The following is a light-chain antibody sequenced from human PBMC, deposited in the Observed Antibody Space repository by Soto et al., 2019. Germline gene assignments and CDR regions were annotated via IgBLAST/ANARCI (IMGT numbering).Light chain of an antibody. CDR2: DVS. Sequence: QSALTQPRSVSGSPGQSVTISCTGTSSDVGNYNYVSWYQQHPGRAPKLMIFDVSQRPSGVPGRFSGSRSGNTASLTISGLQAEEEADYYCCSYAGSYTVIFGGGTKLTVL. J-gene: IGLJ2*01. CDR3: CSYAGSYTVI. V-gene: IGLV2-11*01. CDR1: SSDVGNYNY.